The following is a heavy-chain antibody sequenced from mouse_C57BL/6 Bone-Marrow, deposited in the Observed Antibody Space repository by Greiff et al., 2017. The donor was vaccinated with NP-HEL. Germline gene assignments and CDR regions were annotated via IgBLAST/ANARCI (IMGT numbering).Heavy chain of an antibody. D-gene: IGHD2-1*01. CDR3: ARPSQIYYGNYWFAY. J-gene: IGHJ3*01. CDR2: IDPSDSYT. Sequence: QVQLQQPGAELVKPGASVKLSCKASGYTFTSYWMQWVKQRPGQGLEWIGEIDPSDSYTNYNQKFKGKATLTVDTSSSTAYMQRSSLTSEDSAVYYCARPSQIYYGNYWFAYWGQGTLVTVSA. CDR1: GYTFTSYW. V-gene: IGHV1-50*01.